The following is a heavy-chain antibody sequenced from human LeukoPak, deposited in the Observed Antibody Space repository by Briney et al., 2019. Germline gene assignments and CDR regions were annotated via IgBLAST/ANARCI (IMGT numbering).Heavy chain of an antibody. Sequence: PSETLSLTXTVSGGSISNYHRSWIRQPAGKGLEWIGSIYTSGSTNYNPSLKSRVTMSVDTSKNQFSLKLTSVTAADTAVYYCARVRSSDHWFDYWGQGTLVTVSS. D-gene: IGHD2-21*01. CDR2: IYTSGST. CDR3: ARVRSSDHWFDY. V-gene: IGHV4-4*07. CDR1: GGSISNYH. J-gene: IGHJ4*02.